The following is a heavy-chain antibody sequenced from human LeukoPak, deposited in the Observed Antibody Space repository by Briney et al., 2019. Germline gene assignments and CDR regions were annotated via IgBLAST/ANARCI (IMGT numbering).Heavy chain of an antibody. CDR2: ISWNSGSI. D-gene: IGHD1-26*01. CDR3: AKGSPGGSYGAFDI. V-gene: IGHV3-9*01. Sequence: GGSLRLSCAASGFTFDDYAMHWVRQAPGKGLEWVSGISWNSGSIGYADSVKGRFTISRDNAKNSLYLQMNSLRAEDTALYYCAKGSPGGSYGAFDIWGQGTMVTVSS. J-gene: IGHJ3*02. CDR1: GFTFDDYA.